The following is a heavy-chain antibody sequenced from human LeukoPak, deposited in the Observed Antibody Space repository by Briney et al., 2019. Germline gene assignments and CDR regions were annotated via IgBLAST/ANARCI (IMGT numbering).Heavy chain of an antibody. J-gene: IGHJ2*01. V-gene: IGHV1-46*01. Sequence: ASVKVSCKASGYIFTSYFMHWVRQAPGQGLEWMGLINPSGGSTRYAQKFQGRVTMTRDMSTSTVYMELSSLRPEDTAVYFCARDGMVYAKGNYFDLWGRGTLVTVSS. CDR2: INPSGGST. CDR3: ARDGMVYAKGNYFDL. CDR1: GYIFTSYF. D-gene: IGHD2-8*01.